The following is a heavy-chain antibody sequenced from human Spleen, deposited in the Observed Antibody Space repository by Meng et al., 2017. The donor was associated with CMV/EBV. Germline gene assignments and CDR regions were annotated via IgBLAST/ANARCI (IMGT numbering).Heavy chain of an antibody. CDR1: GYTFTAHY. Sequence: ASVKVSCKASGYTFTAHYFHWVRQAPGQGLEWMGWIHPHRGDTNYAQQFQGRVTLTRDTSINTGYMELSSLRSEDTAVYYCARVNYREEYSNYDWGWFDPWGQGTLVTVSS. CDR2: IHPHRGDT. V-gene: IGHV1-2*02. CDR3: ARVNYREEYSNYDWGWFDP. D-gene: IGHD4-11*01. J-gene: IGHJ5*02.